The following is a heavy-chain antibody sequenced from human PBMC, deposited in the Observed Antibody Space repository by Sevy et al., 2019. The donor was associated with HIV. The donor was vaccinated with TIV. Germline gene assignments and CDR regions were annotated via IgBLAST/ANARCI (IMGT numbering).Heavy chain of an antibody. D-gene: IGHD1-26*01. J-gene: IGHJ4*02. V-gene: IGHV1-69*13. CDR3: ARGGGVGATTTPDS. CDR2: IIPIFGTA. Sequence: ASVKVSCKASGGTFSSYAIIWVRQAPGQGLEWMGVIIPIFGTANYAQKFQGRVTITADESTSTAYMELTSLKSDDTAVYYCARGGGVGATTTPDSWGQGTLVTVSS. CDR1: GGTFSSYA.